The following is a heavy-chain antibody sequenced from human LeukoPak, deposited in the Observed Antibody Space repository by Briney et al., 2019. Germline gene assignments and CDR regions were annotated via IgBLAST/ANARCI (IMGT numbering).Heavy chain of an antibody. CDR3: ATDRDNSDWQKRFDS. D-gene: IGHD2-21*02. V-gene: IGHV3-7*01. Sequence: GGSLRLSCAASGFTFSTYWRNWSRQAPGKGLEWVATINQDASEINYVASVRGRFTISRDNAKNSLHLQMNSLRAEDTAVYYCATDRDNSDWQKRFDSWGQGTLVTVSS. CDR1: GFTFSTYW. CDR2: INQDASEI. J-gene: IGHJ4*02.